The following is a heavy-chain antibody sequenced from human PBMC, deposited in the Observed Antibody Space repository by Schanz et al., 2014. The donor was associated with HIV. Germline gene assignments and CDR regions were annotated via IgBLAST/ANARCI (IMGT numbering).Heavy chain of an antibody. J-gene: IGHJ4*02. CDR3: AAGLIRYFFDY. CDR1: GFNISSNY. CDR2: VYIGDST. D-gene: IGHD2-21*01. V-gene: IGHV3-66*01. Sequence: EVLLVESGGGLVRPGGSLRLSCAVSGFNISSNYMSWVRQAPGKGLEWVSVVYIGDSTFYANSVKGRFTISRDDSKNTLYLQMNSLRAEDTAMYYCAAGLIRYFFDYWGQGTLVTVSS.